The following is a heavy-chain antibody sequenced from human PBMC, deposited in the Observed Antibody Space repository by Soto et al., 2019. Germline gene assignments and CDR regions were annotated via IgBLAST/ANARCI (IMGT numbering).Heavy chain of an antibody. V-gene: IGHV3-53*01. CDR3: ARGPYSSSWYAWFDP. J-gene: IGHJ5*02. CDR2: SGSGGST. D-gene: IGHD6-13*01. CDR1: GFTVSSNY. Sequence: EVQLVESGGGLIQPGGSLRLSCAASGFTVSSNYMSWVRQAPGKGLEWVSALSGSGGSTFYADSVKGRFTISRDNSKNTLFLQMNSLRAEDTAVYYCARGPYSSSWYAWFDPWGQGTLVTVSS.